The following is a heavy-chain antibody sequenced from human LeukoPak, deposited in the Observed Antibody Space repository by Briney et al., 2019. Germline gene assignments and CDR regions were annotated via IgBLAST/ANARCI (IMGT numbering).Heavy chain of an antibody. CDR1: GFTFSSYE. J-gene: IGHJ4*02. V-gene: IGHV3-48*03. Sequence: GGSLRLSCVASGFTFSSYEMNWVRQAPGKGLEWVAYITSSGDAIFNADSVRGRFTISRDNAKNSLYLQMNSLRAEDTAVYYCARSGTTSLFDYWGQGTLVTVSS. D-gene: IGHD1-14*01. CDR3: ARSGTTSLFDY. CDR2: ITSSGDAI.